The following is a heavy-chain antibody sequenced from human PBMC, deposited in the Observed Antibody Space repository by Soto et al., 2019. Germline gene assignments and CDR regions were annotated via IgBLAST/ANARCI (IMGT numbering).Heavy chain of an antibody. Sequence: GGSLRLSCAASGFTFSSYAMSWVRQAPGKGLEWVSAISGSVGSTYYADSVKGRFTITSDNSKNTLYLQMNSLRADVPAVYYCKIDGGSFDFWGQGTLVTVSS. CDR2: ISGSVGST. V-gene: IGHV3-23*01. D-gene: IGHD6-25*01. CDR3: KIDGGSFDF. CDR1: GFTFSSYA. J-gene: IGHJ4*02.